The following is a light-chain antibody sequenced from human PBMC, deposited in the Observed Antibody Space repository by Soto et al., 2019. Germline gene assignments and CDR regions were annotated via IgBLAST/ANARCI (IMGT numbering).Light chain of an antibody. V-gene: IGKV3-20*01. Sequence: EIVLTQSPGTLSLSPGERATLSCRARQTVSSSYLAWYQQKAGQAPRLLIYGASSRATGIPDRFSGSGSGTDFTLTISRLEPEDFAVYYCQQYGTSPFSFGPGTKVDIK. CDR3: QQYGTSPFS. CDR1: QTVSSSY. CDR2: GAS. J-gene: IGKJ3*01.